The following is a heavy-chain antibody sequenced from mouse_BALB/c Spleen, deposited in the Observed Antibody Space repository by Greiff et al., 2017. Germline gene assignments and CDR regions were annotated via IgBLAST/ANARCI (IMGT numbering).Heavy chain of an antibody. J-gene: IGHJ3*01. CDR3: ARDGSNSAWFAY. V-gene: IGHV5-9-4*01. CDR1: GFTFSSYA. Sequence: EVKLMESGGGLVKPGGSLKLSCAASGFTFSSYAMSWVRQSPEKRLEWVAEISSGGSYTYYPDTVTGRFTISRDNAKNTLYLEMSSLRSEDTAMYYCARDGSNSAWFAYWGQGTLVTVSA. D-gene: IGHD2-5*01. CDR2: ISSGGSYT.